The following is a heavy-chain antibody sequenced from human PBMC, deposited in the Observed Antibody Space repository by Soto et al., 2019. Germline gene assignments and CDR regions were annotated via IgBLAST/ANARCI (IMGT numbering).Heavy chain of an antibody. D-gene: IGHD1-26*01. Sequence: SLRRSFAASGFTFSSYGMHWVRQSPGKGLEWVAVISYDGSNKYYADSVKGRFTISRDNSKSTLYLQMNSLRAEDTAVYYCAKDLLNSGSDYWGQGTLVTVSS. CDR2: ISYDGSNK. V-gene: IGHV3-30*18. CDR3: AKDLLNSGSDY. CDR1: GFTFSSYG. J-gene: IGHJ4*02.